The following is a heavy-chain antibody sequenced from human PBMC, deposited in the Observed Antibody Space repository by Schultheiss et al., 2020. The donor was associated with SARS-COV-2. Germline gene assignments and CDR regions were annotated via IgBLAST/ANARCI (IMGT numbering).Heavy chain of an antibody. V-gene: IGHV4-34*01. J-gene: IGHJ5*02. CDR3: ARGGYSNYVIRRWFDP. Sequence: SETLSLTCAVHGGSFSGYYWSWISQPPGKGLEWSGEINHSVSTNYNPYLKSRITISVDTSKNQFSLKLSSVTAPDTAVYYCARGGYSNYVIRRWFDPWGQGTLVTVSS. CDR2: INHSVST. D-gene: IGHD4-11*01. CDR1: GGSFSGYY.